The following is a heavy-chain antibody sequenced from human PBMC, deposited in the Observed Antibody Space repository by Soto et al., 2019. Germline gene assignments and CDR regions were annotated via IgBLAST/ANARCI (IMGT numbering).Heavy chain of an antibody. CDR2: VSPPFRTS. J-gene: IGHJ6*02. CDR3: ARVLYYGSGSYSPYGMDV. Sequence: QVQLVQSGAEVKKPGSSVKVSCKTSGVSFNNNGIGWVRQAPGHGLEWMGGVSPPFRTSNYARKFQGRISITADAYTGTVNMELSSLISEDTAQYYCARVLYYGSGSYSPYGMDVWGQGPRVTVSS. V-gene: IGHV1-69*01. D-gene: IGHD3-10*01. CDR1: GVSFNNNG.